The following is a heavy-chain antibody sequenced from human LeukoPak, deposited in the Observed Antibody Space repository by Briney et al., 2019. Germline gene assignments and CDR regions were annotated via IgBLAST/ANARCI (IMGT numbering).Heavy chain of an antibody. CDR1: GFTFSSYG. Sequence: GGSLRLSCAASGFTFSSYGMPWVRQAPGKGLEWVAVISYDGSNKYYADSVKGRFTISRDNSKNTLYLQMNSLRAEDTAVYYCANPRPGGGFDYWGQGTLVTVSS. D-gene: IGHD3-10*01. CDR3: ANPRPGGGFDY. V-gene: IGHV3-30*18. CDR2: ISYDGSNK. J-gene: IGHJ4*02.